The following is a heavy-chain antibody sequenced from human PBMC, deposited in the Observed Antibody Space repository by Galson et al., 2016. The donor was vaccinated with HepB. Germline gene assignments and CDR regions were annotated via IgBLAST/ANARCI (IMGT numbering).Heavy chain of an antibody. Sequence: SLRLSCAASGFTFTSYVMTWVRQAPGKGLEWVSSISTTSSYIYYADSVKGRFTISRDNARDSLFLQMNSLRVEDTAVYYCARERGYNYGHPNLDCWGQGTLVTVSS. CDR1: GFTFTSYV. CDR2: ISTTSSYI. V-gene: IGHV3-21*01. D-gene: IGHD5-18*01. CDR3: ARERGYNYGHPNLDC. J-gene: IGHJ4*02.